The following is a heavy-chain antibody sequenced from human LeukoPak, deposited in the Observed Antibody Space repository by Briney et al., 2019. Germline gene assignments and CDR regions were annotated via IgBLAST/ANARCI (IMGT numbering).Heavy chain of an antibody. Sequence: PSETLSFTCAVSGYSISSGYYWGWIRQPPGKGLEWIGSIYHSGSTYYNPSLKSRVTISVDTSKNQFSLKLSSVTAADAAVYYCARTRREYQLLSFDYWGQGTLVTVSS. CDR2: IYHSGST. CDR3: ARTRREYQLLSFDY. CDR1: GYSISSGYY. V-gene: IGHV4-38-2*01. D-gene: IGHD2-2*01. J-gene: IGHJ4*02.